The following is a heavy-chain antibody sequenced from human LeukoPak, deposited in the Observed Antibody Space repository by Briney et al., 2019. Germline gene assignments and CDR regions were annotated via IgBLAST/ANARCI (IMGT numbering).Heavy chain of an antibody. Sequence: ASVKLSCKASVSTFTGSYMDWMGQGPGQPLERIGWVNPNSGGTNYAKKLQGRVTMTRDTSISTAYMELRRMRSDDTAVYYCARDRERGYSSSFDSFDIWGQGTMVTVSS. J-gene: IGHJ3*02. CDR3: ARDRERGYSSSFDSFDI. CDR2: VNPNSGGT. CDR1: VSTFTGSY. D-gene: IGHD6-13*01. V-gene: IGHV1-2*02.